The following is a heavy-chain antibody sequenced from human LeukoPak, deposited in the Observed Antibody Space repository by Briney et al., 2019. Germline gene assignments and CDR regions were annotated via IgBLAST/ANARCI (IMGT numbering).Heavy chain of an antibody. CDR3: ARDRHGRLQPRAGLNY. Sequence: GGSLRLSCAASGFTFSSYDMHWVRQATGKGLEWVSAIGTAGDTYYPGSVKGRFTISRENAKNSLYLQMNSLRAEDTAVYYCARDRHGRLQPRAGLNYWGQGTLVTVSS. CDR2: IGTAGDT. V-gene: IGHV3-13*01. D-gene: IGHD6-13*01. J-gene: IGHJ4*02. CDR1: GFTFSSYD.